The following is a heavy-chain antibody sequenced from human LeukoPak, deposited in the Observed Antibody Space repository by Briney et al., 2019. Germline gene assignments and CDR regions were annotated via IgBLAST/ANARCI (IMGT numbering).Heavy chain of an antibody. J-gene: IGHJ4*02. CDR3: TRGRSYFVY. V-gene: IGHV3-49*04. CDR1: GFTFSDYA. Sequence: PGGSLRLSCTASGFTFSDYAMTWVRQAPGKGLEWVGFIRSKVYGGTTEYAASVKGRFTISRDDSKTIAYLQMDSLKPEDTAVYYCTRGRSYFVYWGQGTLVTVSS. CDR2: IRSKVYGGTT.